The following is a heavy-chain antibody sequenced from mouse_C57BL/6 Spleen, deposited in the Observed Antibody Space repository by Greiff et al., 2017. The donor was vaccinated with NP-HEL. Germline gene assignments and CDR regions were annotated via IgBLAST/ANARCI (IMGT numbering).Heavy chain of an antibody. J-gene: IGHJ3*01. CDR3: ANTYYSDPFAY. CDR1: GFSLTSYG. D-gene: IGHD2-12*01. Sequence: VQLVESGPGLVAPSQSLSITCTVSGFSLTSYGVSWVRQPPGKGLEWLGVIWGDGSTNYHSALITRLSISNNNSKSQVILSMNSLQADDATTYYCANTYYSDPFAYWGQGTLVTVSA. CDR2: IWGDGST. V-gene: IGHV2-3*01.